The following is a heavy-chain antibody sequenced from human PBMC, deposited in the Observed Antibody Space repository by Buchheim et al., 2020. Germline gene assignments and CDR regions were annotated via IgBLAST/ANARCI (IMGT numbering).Heavy chain of an antibody. J-gene: IGHJ2*01. CDR1: GGSISGSSYY. Sequence: QLQLQESGPGLVKPSETLSLTCPVSGGSISGSSYYWAWVRQSPGKGLEWIGSVYHSGFTYYNPSLKSRVTISVATSKNLFSLRLTSVTAADTAVYYCARFKWYFDIWGRGTL. V-gene: IGHV4-39*01. CDR3: ARFKWYFDI. CDR2: VYHSGFT.